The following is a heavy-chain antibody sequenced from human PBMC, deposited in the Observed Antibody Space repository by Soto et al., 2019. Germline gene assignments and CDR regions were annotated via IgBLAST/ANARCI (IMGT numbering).Heavy chain of an antibody. CDR1: GFTFGDYA. V-gene: IGHV3-49*03. J-gene: IGHJ6*02. D-gene: IGHD3-10*01. CDR2: IRSKAYGGTT. CDR3: TREDLITMVRGVTRRWYYYYGMDV. Sequence: HPGGSLRLSCTASGFTFGDYAMSWFRQAPGKGLEWVGFIRSKAYGGTTEYAASVKGRFTISRDDSKSIAYLQMNSLKTEDTAVYYCTREDLITMVRGVTRRWYYYYGMDVWGQGTTVTVSS.